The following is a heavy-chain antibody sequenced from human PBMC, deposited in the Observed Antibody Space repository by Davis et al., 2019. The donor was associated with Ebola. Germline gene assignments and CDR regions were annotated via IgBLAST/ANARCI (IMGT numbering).Heavy chain of an antibody. Sequence: GESLKISCAASGITFSNYAMSWVRQAPGKGLEWVSAISNSGAGTYYADSVKGRFTISRDNSKNTLYLQMNSLRAEDTAVYYCARETGDPGTSYGMDVWGQGTTVTVSS. J-gene: IGHJ6*02. D-gene: IGHD7-27*01. CDR1: GITFSNYA. CDR3: ARETGDPGTSYGMDV. V-gene: IGHV3-23*01. CDR2: ISNSGAGT.